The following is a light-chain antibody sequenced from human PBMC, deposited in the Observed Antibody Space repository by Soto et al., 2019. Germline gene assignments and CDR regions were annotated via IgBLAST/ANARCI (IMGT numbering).Light chain of an antibody. Sequence: DIQLTQSPPSLSAFVGDRVSMTCRASQTITTYLNWYQQRSGGVPRLLIYGASTLHTGVPSRFVGSGSGTEFTLTINNLQPEDFVTYFCQQTSMGPRTFGQGTKVEAK. CDR3: QQTSMGPRT. CDR1: QTITTY. CDR2: GAS. J-gene: IGKJ1*01. V-gene: IGKV1-39*01.